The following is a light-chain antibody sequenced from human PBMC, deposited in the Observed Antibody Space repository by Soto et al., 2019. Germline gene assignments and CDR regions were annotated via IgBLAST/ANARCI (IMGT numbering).Light chain of an antibody. V-gene: IGKV4-1*01. Sequence: DIVMTQSPDSLAVSLGERATINCKSSQSVLWDDNNKNYFAWYQQKPGQPPKLLIYWASTRESGVPDRFSGSGSGTDFTLTISSLQAEDVAIYYCQQYYGSPWTFGLGTKVEIK. J-gene: IGKJ1*01. CDR1: QSVLWDDNNKNY. CDR3: QQYYGSPWT. CDR2: WAS.